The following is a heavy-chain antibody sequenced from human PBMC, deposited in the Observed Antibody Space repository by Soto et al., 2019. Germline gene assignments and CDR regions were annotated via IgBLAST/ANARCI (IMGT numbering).Heavy chain of an antibody. J-gene: IGHJ1*01. CDR1: GYTFTSYS. CDR2: ITVYNGNT. Sequence: SVKVSCKSYGYTFTSYSITWVRQAPGQGLEWVGRITVYNGNTDNAQKFQGRISMTTDTSTSTVYMELRSLRSDDTAVYYCARGYYDSSGYYYRYWGQGTLVTVSS. D-gene: IGHD3-22*01. CDR3: ARGYYDSSGYYYRY. V-gene: IGHV1-18*01.